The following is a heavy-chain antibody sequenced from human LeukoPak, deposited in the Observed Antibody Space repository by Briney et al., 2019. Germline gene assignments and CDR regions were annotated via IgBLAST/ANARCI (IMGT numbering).Heavy chain of an antibody. CDR1: GFTFSTYG. V-gene: IGHV3-30*18. CDR3: AKLGRYCSSTSCYNRLYYFDH. J-gene: IGHJ4*02. D-gene: IGHD2-2*02. Sequence: GGSLRLSCAASGFTFSTYGMPWVRQAPGKGLEWVAVISYDGTNKYYADSVKGRFTISRDNSKNTLYLQMNSLRAEDTAVYYCAKLGRYCSSTSCYNRLYYFDHWGQGTLVTVSS. CDR2: ISYDGTNK.